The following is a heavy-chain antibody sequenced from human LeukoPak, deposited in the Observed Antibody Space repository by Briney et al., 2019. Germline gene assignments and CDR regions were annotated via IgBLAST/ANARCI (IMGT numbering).Heavy chain of an antibody. J-gene: IGHJ6*02. Sequence: WASVKVSCKASGYTFTSYGISWVRQAPGQGLEWMGWISAYNGNTNYAQKLQGRVTMTTDTSTSTAYMELRSLRSDDTAVYYCARACAGTTGYYYYYGMDVWGQGTTVTVSS. CDR3: ARACAGTTGYYYYYGMDV. D-gene: IGHD1-1*01. CDR2: ISAYNGNT. V-gene: IGHV1-18*01. CDR1: GYTFTSYG.